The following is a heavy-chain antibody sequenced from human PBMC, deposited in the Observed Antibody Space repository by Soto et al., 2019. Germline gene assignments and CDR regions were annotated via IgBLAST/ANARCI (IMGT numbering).Heavy chain of an antibody. CDR3: AGTGARGGNFDY. CDR1: GGSISSGGYY. CDR2: IYYSGST. J-gene: IGHJ4*02. V-gene: IGHV4-31*03. D-gene: IGHD7-27*01. Sequence: QVQLQESGPGLVKPSQTLSLTCTVSGGSISSGGYYWSWIRQHPGKGLEWIGYIYYSGSTYYNPSLKSRITNSVDTSKNQFSLKLSSVPAAATAVYSCAGTGARGGNFDYWGQGTLVTVSS.